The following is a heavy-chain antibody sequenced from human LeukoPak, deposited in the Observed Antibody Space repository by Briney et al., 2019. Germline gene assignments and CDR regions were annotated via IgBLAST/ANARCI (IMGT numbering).Heavy chain of an antibody. CDR2: VHYSGNT. CDR3: ARYPVEADNDHDY. V-gene: IGHV4-39*02. CDR1: GDSITGRGYY. Sequence: SETLSLTCTVCGDSITGRGYYWGWIRQPPGKGLEWIGSVHYSGNTYYNPSLNSRVTMSVETSKNHFSLKLTSLTAADTDVCYCARYPVEADNDHDYWGQGTQVTVSS. J-gene: IGHJ4*02. D-gene: IGHD5-24*01.